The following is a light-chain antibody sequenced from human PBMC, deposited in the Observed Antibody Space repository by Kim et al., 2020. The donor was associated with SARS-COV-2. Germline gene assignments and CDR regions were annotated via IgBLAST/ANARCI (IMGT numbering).Light chain of an antibody. J-gene: IGLJ3*02. CDR3: TSRDSSGDHVV. V-gene: IGLV3-19*01. CDR2: GKY. CDR1: SLRNYY. Sequence: SSELTQDPAVSVALGQTVRLTCQGDSLRNYYATWYQQRPGQAPVLVLFGKYNRPSGIPDRFSGSGSGNTASLTITGAQAEDEADYYCTSRDSSGDHVVFGEGTQLTFL.